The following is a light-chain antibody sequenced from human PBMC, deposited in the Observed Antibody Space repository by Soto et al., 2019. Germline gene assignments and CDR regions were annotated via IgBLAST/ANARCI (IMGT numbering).Light chain of an antibody. CDR3: QQSYSTPPIT. J-gene: IGKJ5*01. CDR2: AAS. V-gene: IGKV1-39*01. CDR1: QSISSY. Sequence: DLQMTQSPSSLSASVGDRVTITCRASQSISSYLNWYQQKPGKAPKLLIYAASSLQSGVPSRFSVSVSGTDFTLTISSLQPEDFATYDCQQSYSTPPITCGQGTRLEIK.